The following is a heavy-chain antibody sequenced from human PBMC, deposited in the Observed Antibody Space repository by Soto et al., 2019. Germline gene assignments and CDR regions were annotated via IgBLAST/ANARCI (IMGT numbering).Heavy chain of an antibody. Sequence: LRLSCAASGFTFSSHGMHWARQAPGKGLEWVAVISYDGSNKYYADSVKGRFTISRDNSKNTLYLQMNSLRAEDTAVYYCAKDTCSSTSCYLDGMDVWGQGTTVTFYS. CDR1: GFTFSSHG. CDR2: ISYDGSNK. CDR3: AKDTCSSTSCYLDGMDV. V-gene: IGHV3-30*18. D-gene: IGHD2-2*01. J-gene: IGHJ6*02.